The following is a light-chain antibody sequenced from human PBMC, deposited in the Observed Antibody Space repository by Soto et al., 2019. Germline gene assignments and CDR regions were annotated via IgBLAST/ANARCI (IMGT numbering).Light chain of an antibody. Sequence: EIVLTQSPATLSLSPGERATLSCRASQSVSSYLAWYQQKRGQAPRLLIYDASKRATGIPARFSGSGSGTEFTLTISSLQSEDFVVYYCQQYNSWPRTFGQGTKVDI. V-gene: IGKV3-11*01. CDR1: QSVSSY. CDR3: QQYNSWPRT. J-gene: IGKJ1*01. CDR2: DAS.